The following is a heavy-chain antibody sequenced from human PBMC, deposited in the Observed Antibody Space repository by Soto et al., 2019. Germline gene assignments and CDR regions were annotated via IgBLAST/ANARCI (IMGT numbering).Heavy chain of an antibody. Sequence: QVQLVESGGGVVQPGRSLRLSCAASGFTFSSYGMHWVRQAPGKGLEWGAVISYDGSNKYYADSVKGRFTISRDNSKNTLYLQMNSLRAEDTAVYYCAKVGYDFWSGPLYYYGMDVWGQGTTVTVSS. CDR1: GFTFSSYG. CDR2: ISYDGSNK. D-gene: IGHD3-3*01. J-gene: IGHJ6*02. V-gene: IGHV3-30*18. CDR3: AKVGYDFWSGPLYYYGMDV.